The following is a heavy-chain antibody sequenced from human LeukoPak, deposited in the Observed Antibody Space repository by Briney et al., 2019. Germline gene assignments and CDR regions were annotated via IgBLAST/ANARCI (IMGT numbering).Heavy chain of an antibody. J-gene: IGHJ6*02. D-gene: IGHD5-24*01. CDR3: AREMAPKYYYGMDV. Sequence: ASVKVSCKASGYTFTGYYMHWVRQAPGQGLEWKGWINPNSGGTNYAQKFQGWVTMTRDTSISTAYMELSRLRSDDTAVYYCAREMAPKYYYGMDVWGQGTTVTVSS. V-gene: IGHV1-2*04. CDR2: INPNSGGT. CDR1: GYTFTGYY.